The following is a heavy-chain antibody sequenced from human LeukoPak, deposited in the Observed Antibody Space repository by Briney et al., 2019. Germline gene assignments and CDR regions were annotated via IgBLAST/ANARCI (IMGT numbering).Heavy chain of an antibody. CDR2: INHSGST. D-gene: IGHD3-22*01. Sequence: SETLSLTCAVYGGSFSGYYWSWIRQPPGKGLEWIGEINHSGSTNYNPSLKSRVTISVDTSKNQFSLKLSSVTAADTAVYYCARHRIGVYYYDSSGYINSFDYWGQGTLVTVSS. V-gene: IGHV4-34*01. J-gene: IGHJ4*02. CDR3: ARHRIGVYYYDSSGYINSFDY. CDR1: GGSFSGYY.